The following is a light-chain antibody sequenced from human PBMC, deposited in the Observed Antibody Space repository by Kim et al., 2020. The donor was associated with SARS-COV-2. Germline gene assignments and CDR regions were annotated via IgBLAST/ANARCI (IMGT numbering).Light chain of an antibody. Sequence: ASTGDRVTITCRASQGISSYFDWYQQKPGKAPKLLIYAASTLQSGVPSRFSGSGSGTDFTLTINCLQSEDFATYYCQQYYGYPYTFGQGTKLEI. CDR1: QGISSY. CDR3: QQYYGYPYT. V-gene: IGKV1-8*01. J-gene: IGKJ2*01. CDR2: AAS.